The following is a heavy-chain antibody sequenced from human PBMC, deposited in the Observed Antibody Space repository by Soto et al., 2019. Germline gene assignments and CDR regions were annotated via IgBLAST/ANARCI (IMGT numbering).Heavy chain of an antibody. CDR1: GYTFTHYS. CDR3: ERDKAEYYYYVMEV. J-gene: IGHJ6*04. Sequence: ASVKVPSKASGYTFTHYSLHSLRPSPGQGLEWMGIIDPNGGSTSYAQKFQGRVTMTGDTSTSTVYMELSSLRYEDTAVYYCERDKAEYYYYVMEVWVKGYKVT. CDR2: IDPNGGST. V-gene: IGHV1-46*01. D-gene: IGHD2-15*01.